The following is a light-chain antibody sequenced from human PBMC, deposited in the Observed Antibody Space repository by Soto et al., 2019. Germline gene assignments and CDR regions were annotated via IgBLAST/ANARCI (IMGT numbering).Light chain of an antibody. CDR2: GNT. CDR1: STNLGAGYE. CDR3: QSYDNRLTAVV. V-gene: IGLV1-40*01. J-gene: IGLJ2*01. Sequence: QSVLTQPPSVSGAPGQRVTISCTGSSTNLGAGYEVHWCQHVPGTAPTLLISGNTNRPSGVPDRFSGSKSGTSASLAISGLQAADEADYYCQSYDNRLTAVVFGGGTKVTVL.